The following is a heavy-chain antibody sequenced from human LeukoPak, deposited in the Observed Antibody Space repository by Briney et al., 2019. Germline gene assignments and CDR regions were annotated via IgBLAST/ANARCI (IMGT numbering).Heavy chain of an antibody. D-gene: IGHD3-16*01. CDR3: ARDRYDYVWGSPYFDY. J-gene: IGHJ4*02. CDR1: GYSISSGYY. V-gene: IGHV4-38-2*02. Sequence: SETLSLTCTVSGYSISSGYYWGWIRQPPGKGLEWIGSIYHSGSTYYNPSLKSRVTISVDTSKNQFSLKLSSVTAADTAVYYCARDRYDYVWGSPYFDYWGQGTLVTVSS. CDR2: IYHSGST.